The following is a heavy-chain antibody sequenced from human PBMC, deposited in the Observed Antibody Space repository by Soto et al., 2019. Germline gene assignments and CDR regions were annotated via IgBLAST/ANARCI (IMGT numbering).Heavy chain of an antibody. CDR3: ARRGRIAAAGSNWFDP. CDR1: GGSISTDGYY. CDR2: IYHSGSS. D-gene: IGHD6-13*01. Sequence: SETLSLTCTVSGGSISTDGYYWSWVLQLPGKGLEWIAYIYHSGSSYYNPSLKTRLTMAVDTSQNQFSLRLTSVTAADTAVYYCARRGRIAAAGSNWFDPWGQGTLVTVSS. J-gene: IGHJ5*02. V-gene: IGHV4-31*03.